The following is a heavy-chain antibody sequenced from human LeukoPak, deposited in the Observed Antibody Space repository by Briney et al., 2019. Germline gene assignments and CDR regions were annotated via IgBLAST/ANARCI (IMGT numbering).Heavy chain of an antibody. CDR3: ARHRGYSYGTVFQH. D-gene: IGHD5-18*01. Sequence: SETLSLTCTVSGGSISSGGYYWSWIRQHPGKGLEWIGYIYYSGSINYNPSLKSRVTISVDTSKNQFSLKLSSVTAADTAVYYCARHRGYSYGTVFQHWGQGTLVTVSS. CDR1: GGSISSGGYY. V-gene: IGHV4-61*08. J-gene: IGHJ1*01. CDR2: IYYSGSI.